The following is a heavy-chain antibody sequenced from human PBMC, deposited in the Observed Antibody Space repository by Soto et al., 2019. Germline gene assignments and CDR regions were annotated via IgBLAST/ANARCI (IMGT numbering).Heavy chain of an antibody. CDR1: GYTFTSYY. CDR2: SNPSGGST. V-gene: IGHV1-46*03. CDR3: TRHMVRPRIAAAEAYGMDV. J-gene: IGHJ6*02. D-gene: IGHD6-13*01. Sequence: ASVKGSCNASGYTFTSYYMHWVRQAPGEGLEWMGISNPSGGSTSYAEKFQGRVTMTRDTSTSTVYMELSSLRSEDTAVYSCTRHMVRPRIAAAEAYGMDVWGQGTTVTVSS.